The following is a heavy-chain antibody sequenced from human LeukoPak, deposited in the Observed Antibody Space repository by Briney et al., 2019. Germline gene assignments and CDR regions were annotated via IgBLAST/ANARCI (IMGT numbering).Heavy chain of an antibody. Sequence: PGGSLRLSCAVSGFTFSSYAMSWVRQAPGKGLEWVSVISGSGGCTYYADSVKGRFTISRDNSKSTLYLQMNSLRVEDTAVYYCARDGDDTSGYFSPFDYWGQGTLVTVSS. CDR3: ARDGDDTSGYFSPFDY. D-gene: IGHD3-22*01. J-gene: IGHJ4*02. V-gene: IGHV3-23*01. CDR1: GFTFSSYA. CDR2: ISGSGGCT.